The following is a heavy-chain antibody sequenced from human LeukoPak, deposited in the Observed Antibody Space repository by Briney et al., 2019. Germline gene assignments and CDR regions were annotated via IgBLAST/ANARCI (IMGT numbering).Heavy chain of an antibody. J-gene: IGHJ4*02. CDR3: ARDYTGGWNDY. CDR2: ISPSGSTI. V-gene: IGHV3-48*01. Sequence: PGGSLRLSCAASGFTFSTFGMNWVRQAPGKGLDWVSYISPSGSTIYFTDSVKGRFTISRDNAKNSLYLQMTSLRAEDTAVYYCARDYTGGWNDYWGQGTLVTVSS. CDR1: GFTFSTFG. D-gene: IGHD7-27*01.